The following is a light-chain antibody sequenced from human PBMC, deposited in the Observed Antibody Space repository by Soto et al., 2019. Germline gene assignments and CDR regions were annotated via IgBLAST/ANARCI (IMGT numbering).Light chain of an antibody. CDR1: QSILFSSNNKNY. CDR2: WAS. CDR3: QQYYSTPVT. Sequence: DIVMTQSPDSLAVSLGERATINCKSSQSILFSSNNKNYLTWYQQKPGQPPKPLIYWASTRESGVPDRFSGSGSGTGFTLTIRSLQAEDVAVSYCQQYYSTPVTFGGGTKVEIK. V-gene: IGKV4-1*01. J-gene: IGKJ4*01.